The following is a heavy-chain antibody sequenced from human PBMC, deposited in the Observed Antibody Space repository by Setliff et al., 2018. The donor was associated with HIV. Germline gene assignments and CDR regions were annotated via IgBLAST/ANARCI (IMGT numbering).Heavy chain of an antibody. Sequence: KPSETLSLTCTVSNASISSGGFYWSWVRQHPGKGLEWIGYIYYTGSTYYNPSLKSRVSISVDTSKNQFSLKLTSVTAADTAVYYCVKAVAAPSWFDPWGQGTLVTAPQ. CDR3: VKAVAAPSWFDP. D-gene: IGHD2-15*01. CDR1: NASISSGGFY. V-gene: IGHV4-31*03. J-gene: IGHJ5*02. CDR2: IYYTGST.